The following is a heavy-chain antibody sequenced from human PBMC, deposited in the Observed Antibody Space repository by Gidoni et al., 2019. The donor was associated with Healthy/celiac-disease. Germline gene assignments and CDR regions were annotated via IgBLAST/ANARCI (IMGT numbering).Heavy chain of an antibody. CDR3: ARERDYYDSSGYYYYFDY. CDR1: GFTFSSYA. CDR2: ISYDGSNK. D-gene: IGHD3-22*01. V-gene: IGHV3-30*01. Sequence: QVQLVESGGGVVQPGRSLRLSCAASGFTFSSYARHWVRQAPGKGLEWVAVISYDGSNKYYADSVKGRFTISRDNSKNTLYLQMNNLRAEDTAVYYCARERDYYDSSGYYYYFDYWGQGTLVTVSS. J-gene: IGHJ4*02.